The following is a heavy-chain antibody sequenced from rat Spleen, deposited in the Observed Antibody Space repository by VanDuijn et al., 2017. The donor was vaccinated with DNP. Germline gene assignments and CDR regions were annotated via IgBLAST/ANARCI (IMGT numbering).Heavy chain of an antibody. CDR1: GFTFSNYD. J-gene: IGHJ2*01. V-gene: IGHV5-25*01. CDR2: ISTSGGST. D-gene: IGHD1-6*01. CDR3: ARHPYVYYGRYYFAY. Sequence: EVQLVESGGGLVQPGRSLKLSCAASGFTFSNYDMAWVRQAPTKGLEWVASISTSGGSTYYRDSVKGRFTVSRDNAKSTLYLQMDSLRSEDTATYYCARHPYVYYGRYYFAYWGQGVMVTVSS.